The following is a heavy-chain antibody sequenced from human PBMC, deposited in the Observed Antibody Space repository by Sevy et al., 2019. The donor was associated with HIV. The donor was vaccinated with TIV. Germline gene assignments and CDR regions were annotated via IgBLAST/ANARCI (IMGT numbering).Heavy chain of an antibody. CDR2: IIPIFGTT. CDR1: GGTFSNYA. D-gene: IGHD4-4*01. J-gene: IGHJ4*02. V-gene: IGHV1-69*13. CDR3: ARTPLLSIPGTTDVYFDI. Sequence: ASVKVSCKASGGTFSNYALSWVRLAPGQGLEWMGGIIPIFGTTNFAQTFQGRVTITADESRSTAYMELSSLKPADTAVYYCARTPLLSIPGTTDVYFDIWGQGTLVTVSS.